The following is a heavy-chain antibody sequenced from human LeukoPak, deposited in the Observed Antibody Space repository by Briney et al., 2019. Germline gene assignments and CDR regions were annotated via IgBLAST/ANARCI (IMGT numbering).Heavy chain of an antibody. J-gene: IGHJ4*02. Sequence: KPSETLSLTCTVSGYSISSGYYWGWTRQPPGKGLEWIGSIYHSGSTYYNPSLKSRVTISVDTSKNQFSLKLSSVTAADTAVYYCARVGATKYYFDYWGQGTLVTVSS. V-gene: IGHV4-38-2*02. CDR2: IYHSGST. CDR3: ARVGATKYYFDY. CDR1: GYSISSGYY. D-gene: IGHD1-26*01.